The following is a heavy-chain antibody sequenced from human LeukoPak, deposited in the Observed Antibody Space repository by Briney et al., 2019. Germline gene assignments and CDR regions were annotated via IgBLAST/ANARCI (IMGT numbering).Heavy chain of an antibody. CDR1: GYIFSDYW. D-gene: IGHD3-16*01. V-gene: IGHV1-2*02. J-gene: IGHJ4*02. CDR3: ARVGAPGGLRPYHYYY. Sequence: ASVKVSCKASGYIFSDYWIHWVRQAPGRGLECLGWVDPASGITNQPQKFQGRITVTRDTSASTVYMDLTGLTTDDTALYYCARVGAPGGLRPYHYYYWGQGTLVTVSS. CDR2: VDPASGIT.